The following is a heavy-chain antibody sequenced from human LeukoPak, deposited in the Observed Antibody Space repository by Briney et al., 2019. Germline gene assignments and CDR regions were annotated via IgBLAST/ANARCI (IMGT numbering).Heavy chain of an antibody. CDR2: IWYDGSNK. CDR1: GFTFSSYG. CDR3: ARALSKWLPIDY. D-gene: IGHD5-12*01. J-gene: IGHJ4*02. V-gene: IGHV3-33*01. Sequence: GRSLRLSCAASGFTFSSYGMHWVRQAPGKGLEWVAVIWYDGSNKYYADSVKGRFTISRDNSKNTLYLQMNSLRAEDTAVYYCARALSKWLPIDYWGQGTLATVSS.